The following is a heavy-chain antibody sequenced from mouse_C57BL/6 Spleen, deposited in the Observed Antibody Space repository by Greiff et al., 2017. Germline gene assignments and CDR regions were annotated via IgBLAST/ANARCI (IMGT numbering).Heavy chain of an antibody. D-gene: IGHD2-3*01. J-gene: IGHJ4*01. CDR3: ARGGGLLQAMDY. Sequence: EVMLVESEGGLVQPGSSMKLSCTASGFTFSDYYMAWVRQVPEKGLEWVANINYDGSSTYYLDSLKSRFIISRDNAKNILYLQMSSLKSEDTATYYCARGGGLLQAMDYWGQGTSVTVSS. CDR2: INYDGSST. V-gene: IGHV5-16*01. CDR1: GFTFSDYY.